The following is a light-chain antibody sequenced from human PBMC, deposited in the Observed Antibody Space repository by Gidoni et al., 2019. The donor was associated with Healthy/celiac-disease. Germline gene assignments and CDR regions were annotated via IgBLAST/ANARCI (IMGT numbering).Light chain of an antibody. CDR1: QSVSSY. J-gene: IGKJ3*01. CDR3: QQRSNCFT. V-gene: IGKV3-11*01. Sequence: EIVLTQSPATLSLSPGERATLSCRASQSVSSYLAWYQQKPGQAPRLLIYDASNRATGIPARFSGSGSGTDFTLTISSLEPEDFAVYYWQQRSNCFTFGPXTKVDIK. CDR2: DAS.